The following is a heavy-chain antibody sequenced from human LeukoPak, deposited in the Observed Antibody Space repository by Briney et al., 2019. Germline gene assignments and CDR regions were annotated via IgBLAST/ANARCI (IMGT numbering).Heavy chain of an antibody. CDR3: ASLREGAVFDAFDI. CDR2: ISSSSSYI. CDR1: GFTFSSYS. V-gene: IGHV3-21*01. Sequence: GGSLRLSCAASGFTFSSYSMNWVRQAPGKGLEWVSSISSSSSYIYYADSVKGRFTISRDNAKNSLYLQMNSLRAEDTAVYYCASLREGAVFDAFDIWGQGTMVTVSS. D-gene: IGHD3-16*01. J-gene: IGHJ3*02.